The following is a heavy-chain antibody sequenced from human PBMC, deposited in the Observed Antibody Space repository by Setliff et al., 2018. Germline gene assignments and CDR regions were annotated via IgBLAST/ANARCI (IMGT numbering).Heavy chain of an antibody. CDR3: AKNGFGVVALGVNNWFDP. V-gene: IGHV3-23*01. CDR1: DFTFSSYA. D-gene: IGHD3-10*01. J-gene: IGHJ5*02. CDR2: ISGSGGST. Sequence: GGSLRLSCAASDFTFSSYAMSWVRQAPGKGLEWVSAISGSGGSTYYADSVKGRFTISRDNSKNTLYLQMNSLRAEDTAVYYCAKNGFGVVALGVNNWFDPWGQGTLVTVSS.